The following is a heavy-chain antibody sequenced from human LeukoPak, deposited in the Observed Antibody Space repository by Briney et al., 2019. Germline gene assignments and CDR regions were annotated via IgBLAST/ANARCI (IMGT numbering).Heavy chain of an antibody. V-gene: IGHV3-30*04. CDR2: ISYDGSSK. CDR3: ARDKRYYGSGSRTTLGGAFDI. D-gene: IGHD3-10*01. J-gene: IGHJ3*02. Sequence: GGSLRLSRAASGFTFDDYAMHWVRQAPGKGLERVAFISYDGSSKFYADSVKGRFTTSRDNSKDTLYLQMNSLRTEDTAVYYCARDKRYYGSGSRTTLGGAFDIWGQGTMVTVSS. CDR1: GFTFDDYA.